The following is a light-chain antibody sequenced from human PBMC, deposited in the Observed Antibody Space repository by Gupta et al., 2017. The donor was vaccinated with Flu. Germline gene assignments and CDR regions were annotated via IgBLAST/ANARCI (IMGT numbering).Light chain of an antibody. CDR3: SSHACRGNWV. CDR1: SNDVGGYNR. Sequence: QSAPTQPRSVSGSPGQSVTISCTGTSNDVGGYNRVSWYEQRPGKAPKLILYDVMERPAGAPDRFSGSKSGNTASLTISVLQEDDEADYYCSSHACRGNWVFGTGTTVTVL. CDR2: DVM. V-gene: IGLV2-11*01. J-gene: IGLJ1*01.